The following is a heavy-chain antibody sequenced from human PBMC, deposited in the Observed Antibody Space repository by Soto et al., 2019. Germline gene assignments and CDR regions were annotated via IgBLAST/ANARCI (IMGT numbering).Heavy chain of an antibody. V-gene: IGHV3-64*01. CDR3: ARGNGYYVLTTRYYYMDV. D-gene: IGHD4-17*01. CDR1: GFTLSNYV. J-gene: IGHJ6*03. Sequence: EVQLVESGGGLVHSGGSLRVSCVASGFTLSNYVMYWVRQAPGKGLEYVSAIDSNGVSTYYANSVKGRFIISRDNSNNSLYLQMGSLRVDDKAVYYCARGNGYYVLTTRYYYMDVWGKGTTVTVSS. CDR2: IDSNGVST.